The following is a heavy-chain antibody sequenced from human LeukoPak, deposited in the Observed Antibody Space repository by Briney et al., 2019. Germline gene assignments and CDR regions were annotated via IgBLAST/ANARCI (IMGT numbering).Heavy chain of an antibody. CDR1: GYTFTGYY. Sequence: ASVKVSCKASGYTFTGYYMHWVRQAPGQGLEWMGWMNPNSGNTGYAQKFQGRVTMTRNTSISTAYMELSSLRSEDTAVYYCARGDYYDSSGYYYYYYMDVWGKGTTVTISS. D-gene: IGHD3-22*01. CDR3: ARGDYYDSSGYYYYYYMDV. V-gene: IGHV1-8*02. CDR2: MNPNSGNT. J-gene: IGHJ6*03.